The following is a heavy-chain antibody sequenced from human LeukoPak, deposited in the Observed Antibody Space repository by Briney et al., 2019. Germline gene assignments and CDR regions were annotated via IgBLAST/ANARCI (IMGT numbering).Heavy chain of an antibody. CDR1: GDSISSGNY. V-gene: IGHV4-38-2*02. J-gene: IGHJ5*02. Sequence: PSETLSLTCTVSGDSISSGNYWGWIRQPPGKGLEWIGSIFHTGSTYFNLSLKSRVTISVDTSKNQFSLRLSSVTAADTAVYYCARERGHCSSTSCYNWFGPWGQGTLVTVSS. CDR2: IFHTGST. D-gene: IGHD2-2*01. CDR3: ARERGHCSSTSCYNWFGP.